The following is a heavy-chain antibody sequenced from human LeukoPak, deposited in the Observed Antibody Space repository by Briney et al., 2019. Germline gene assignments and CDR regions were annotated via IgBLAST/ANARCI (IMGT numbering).Heavy chain of an antibody. CDR2: IYYSGST. J-gene: IGHJ4*02. Sequence: SETLSLTCTVSGGSISSGSYYWGWIRQPPGKGLEWIGSIYYSGSTYYNPSLKSRVTISVDTSKNQFSLKLSSVTAADTAVYYCASIFWSGYYQFDYWGQGTLVTVSS. V-gene: IGHV4-39*01. CDR1: GGSISSGSYY. CDR3: ASIFWSGYYQFDY. D-gene: IGHD3-3*01.